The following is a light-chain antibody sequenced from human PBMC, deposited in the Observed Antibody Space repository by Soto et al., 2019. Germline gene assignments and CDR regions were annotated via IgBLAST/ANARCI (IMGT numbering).Light chain of an antibody. CDR1: QSIGSY. Sequence: DIQRTQSPSSLSASVGDRVTITCRASQSIGSYLNWYQQKPGKAPNLLIHGGSILQSGVPPRLSGGGGGTDFTLTISSLQPEDFASYYCQQIYTIPLTFGGGTRWIS. CDR2: GGS. J-gene: IGKJ4*01. V-gene: IGKV1-39*01. CDR3: QQIYTIPLT.